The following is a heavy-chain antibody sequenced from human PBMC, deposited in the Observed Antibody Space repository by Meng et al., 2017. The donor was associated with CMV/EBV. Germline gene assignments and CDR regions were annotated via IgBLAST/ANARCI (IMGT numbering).Heavy chain of an antibody. J-gene: IGHJ4*02. CDR1: GFTFSDYY. D-gene: IGHD6-19*01. CDR2: VNSNNDAT. CDR3: VRSSGWSLFDY. V-gene: IGHV1-2*02. Sequence: QVQLVQSGAEMKKPGASVKVSCTTSGFTFSDYYIHWVRQAPGQGLEWTGWVNSNNDATNYARKFQGRVSMTRDTSISTAHMELSRLMSDDTAVYYCVRSSGWSLFDYWGQGTLVTVSS.